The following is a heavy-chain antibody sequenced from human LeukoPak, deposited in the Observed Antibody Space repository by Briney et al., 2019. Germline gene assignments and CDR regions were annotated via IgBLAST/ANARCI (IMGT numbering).Heavy chain of an antibody. V-gene: IGHV3-23*01. CDR2: INGSGVST. D-gene: IGHD5-18*01. J-gene: IGHJ6*03. CDR3: ASQYIEVNYYYHMDV. Sequence: PGGSLRLSCAASGFTFSSYAMAWVRQAPGKGLEWVSTINGSGVSTYYGDSVKGRFTISRDNSKNTLHLQMNSLRVEDTAVYYCASQYIEVNYYYHMDVWGTGTTVIVSS. CDR1: GFTFSSYA.